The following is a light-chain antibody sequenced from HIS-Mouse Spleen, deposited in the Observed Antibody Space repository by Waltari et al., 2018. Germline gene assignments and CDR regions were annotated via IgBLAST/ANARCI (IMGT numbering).Light chain of an antibody. Sequence: MGMTQSPSSLSASVGDRVTITCQASQDISNYLNWYQQKPGKAPKLLIYDASNLETGVPSRFSGSGSGTDFTFTISSLQPEDIATYYCQQYDNLPPVITFGQGTRLEIK. V-gene: IGKV1-33*01. CDR2: DAS. CDR3: QQYDNLPPVIT. CDR1: QDISNY. J-gene: IGKJ5*01.